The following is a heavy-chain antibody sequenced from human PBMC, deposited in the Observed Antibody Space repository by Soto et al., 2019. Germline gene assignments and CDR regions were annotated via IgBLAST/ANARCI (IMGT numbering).Heavy chain of an antibody. V-gene: IGHV4-34*01. CDR1: GGSFRGYH. D-gene: IGHD6-19*01. J-gene: IGHJ4*02. Sequence: KASETLSLTCAVHGGSFRGYHWTWIRQPPGKGLEWIGEINNSGSTNDNPSLKSRVTISRDTSKNQFSLSLSSVTAADTAINYCARGGYTSGWFRFWGQGILVTVSS. CDR2: INNSGST. CDR3: ARGGYTSGWFRF.